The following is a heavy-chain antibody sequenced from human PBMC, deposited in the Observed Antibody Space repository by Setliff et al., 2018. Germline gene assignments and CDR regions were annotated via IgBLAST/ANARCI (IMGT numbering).Heavy chain of an antibody. CDR3: ARLGAIPEPGTGVLG. CDR2: INPNSGGT. V-gene: IGHV1-2*02. J-gene: IGHJ4*02. D-gene: IGHD3-16*01. Sequence: ASVKVSCKASGGNFNNYAINWVRQAPGQGLEWTGWINPNSGGTNYAQKFQGRVTLTRDTSISTSYMQLNSLTSDDTAVYYCARLGAIPEPGTGVLGWGQGTLVTVSS. CDR1: GGNFNNYA.